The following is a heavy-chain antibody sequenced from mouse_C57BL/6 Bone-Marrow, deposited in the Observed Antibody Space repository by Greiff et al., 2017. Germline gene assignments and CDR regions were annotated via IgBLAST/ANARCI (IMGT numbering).Heavy chain of an antibody. CDR3: ARSRSSRQLRLRKAY. Sequence: VQLQQSGAELARPGASVTLSCKASGYTFTSYGISWVKQRPGQGLEWIGEIYPRSGNTYYNEKFKGKATLTADKSSSTAYMELRSLTSEDSAVYFCARSRSSRQLRLRKAYWGQGTLVTVSA. V-gene: IGHV1-81*01. CDR2: IYPRSGNT. D-gene: IGHD3-2*02. CDR1: GYTFTSYG. J-gene: IGHJ3*01.